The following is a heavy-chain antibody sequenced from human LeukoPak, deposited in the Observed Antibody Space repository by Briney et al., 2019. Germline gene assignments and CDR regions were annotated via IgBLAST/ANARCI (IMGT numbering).Heavy chain of an antibody. D-gene: IGHD2-21*01. CDR3: AREEGGGGVEYFDY. J-gene: IGHJ4*02. V-gene: IGHV4-39*07. CDR2: IYYSGST. CDR1: GGSISSSSYY. Sequence: PSETLSLTCTVSGGSISSSSYYWGWIRQPPGKGLEWIGSIYYSGSTYYNPSLKSRVTISVDTSKNQFSLKLSSVTAADTAVYYCAREEGGGGVEYFDYWGQGTLVTVSS.